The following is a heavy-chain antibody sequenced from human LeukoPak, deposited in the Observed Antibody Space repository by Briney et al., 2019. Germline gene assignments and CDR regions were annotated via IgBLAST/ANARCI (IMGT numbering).Heavy chain of an antibody. CDR2: IASDGSST. Sequence: GGSLRLSCAASGFTFSSYWMNWVRQAPGKGLVWVSRIASDGSSTTYADSVKGRFTISRDNAKNSLYLQMNSLRAEDTAVYYCARDRVHGYGMDVWGQGTTVTVSS. CDR1: GFTFSSYW. V-gene: IGHV3-74*01. J-gene: IGHJ6*02. D-gene: IGHD1-1*01. CDR3: ARDRVHGYGMDV.